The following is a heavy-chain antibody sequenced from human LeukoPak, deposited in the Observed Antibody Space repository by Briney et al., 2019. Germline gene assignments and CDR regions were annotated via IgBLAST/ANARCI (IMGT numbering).Heavy chain of an antibody. CDR2: IYHSGRT. J-gene: IGHJ4*02. Sequence: PSGTLSLTCVVSGGSIVSDIWWSWVRQPPGKGLQWVGEIYHSGRTNYIPSLKSRVTVSVDKSKNQFSLMLTSVTAADTAVYYCASSSWDDYWGQGTFVSLSS. D-gene: IGHD2-2*01. CDR1: GGSIVSDIW. CDR3: ASSSWDDY. V-gene: IGHV4-4*02.